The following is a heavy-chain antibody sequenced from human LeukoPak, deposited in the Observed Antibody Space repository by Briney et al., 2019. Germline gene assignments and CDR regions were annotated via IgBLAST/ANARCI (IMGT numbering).Heavy chain of an antibody. J-gene: IGHJ4*02. CDR1: GFTFSSYE. CDR3: ARGTYISGWYPDY. Sequence: GGSLRLSCAASGFTFSSYEMNWVRQAPGKGLEWVSYISSTGGTIYYADSVKGRFTISRDNAKNSLYLQMNSLGAEDTAVYYCARGTYISGWYPDYWGQGTLVTVSS. CDR2: ISSTGGTI. D-gene: IGHD6-19*01. V-gene: IGHV3-48*03.